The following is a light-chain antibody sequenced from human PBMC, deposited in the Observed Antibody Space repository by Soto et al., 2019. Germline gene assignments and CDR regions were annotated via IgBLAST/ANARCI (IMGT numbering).Light chain of an antibody. Sequence: DIVMTQSPLSLPVTPGEPASISCRSSQSLLHSNGYNYLDWYLQKPGQSPQLLIYLGSNRASGGPERFRGSGSGTDFTPKIRRVEAEDVGVYYCMQALQTPLTFGQGTKVEIK. V-gene: IGKV2-28*01. J-gene: IGKJ1*01. CDR1: QSLLHSNGYNY. CDR3: MQALQTPLT. CDR2: LGS.